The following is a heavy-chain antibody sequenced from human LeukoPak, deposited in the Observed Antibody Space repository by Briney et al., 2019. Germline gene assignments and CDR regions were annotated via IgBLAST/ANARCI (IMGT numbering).Heavy chain of an antibody. Sequence: GGSLRLSCAASGFTFSKYAMSWVRQAPGKGLEWVSAISGSDGNTFYADSVKGRFTISRDNSKNTLSLQMNSLGVEDTALYYCAKDSSVPYGITDWGQGTLVTVSS. CDR2: ISGSDGNT. J-gene: IGHJ4*02. D-gene: IGHD4-17*01. CDR1: GFTFSKYA. CDR3: AKDSSVPYGITD. V-gene: IGHV3-23*01.